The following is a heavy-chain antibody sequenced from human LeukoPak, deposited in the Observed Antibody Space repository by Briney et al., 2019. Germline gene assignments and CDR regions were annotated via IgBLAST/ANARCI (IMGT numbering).Heavy chain of an antibody. CDR1: GFTFSSYS. CDR2: ISSSSSTI. J-gene: IGHJ6*02. Sequence: GGSLRLSCAASGFTFSSYSMSWVRQAPGKGLEWVSYISSSSSTIYYADSVKGRFTISRDNAKNSLYLQMNSLRAEDTAVYYCARRSDYAGGLGYYGMDVWGQGTTVTVSS. CDR3: ARRSDYAGGLGYYGMDV. D-gene: IGHD4-23*01. V-gene: IGHV3-48*01.